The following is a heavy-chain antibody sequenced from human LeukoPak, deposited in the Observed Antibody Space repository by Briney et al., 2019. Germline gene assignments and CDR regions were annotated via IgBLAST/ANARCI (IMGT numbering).Heavy chain of an antibody. J-gene: IGHJ4*02. V-gene: IGHV1-8*01. Sequence: ASVKVSCKASGYTFTSYDINWVRQATGQGLEWMGWMNPNSGNTGYAQKFQGRVSMTRSTSLNTAYMELSSLRSDDTAVYYCARVGYVSGYSHLYWGQGTLVTVSS. CDR1: GYTFTSYD. CDR2: MNPNSGNT. D-gene: IGHD3-22*01. CDR3: ARVGYVSGYSHLY.